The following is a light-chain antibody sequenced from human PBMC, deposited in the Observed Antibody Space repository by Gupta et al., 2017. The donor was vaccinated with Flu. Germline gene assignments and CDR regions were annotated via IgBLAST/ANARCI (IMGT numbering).Light chain of an antibody. CDR1: SANIGSRY. V-gene: IGLV1-51*01. CDR2: DNN. J-gene: IGLJ3*02. Sequence: VTISCSVSSANIGSRYVSRYQQHPGATPKLLLYDNNKRPSSIPDRCSASKSVTTAALDITRLQTGDEADYFCGAWYLSLSAGGFGGGTKLTVL. CDR3: GAWYLSLSAGG.